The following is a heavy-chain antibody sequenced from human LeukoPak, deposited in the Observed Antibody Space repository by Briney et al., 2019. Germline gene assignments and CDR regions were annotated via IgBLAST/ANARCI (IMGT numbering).Heavy chain of an antibody. CDR3: AKDGQLVLFPRY. J-gene: IGHJ4*02. Sequence: PGGSLRLSCAASGFTFSSYAMYWVRQAPGKGLEWVSGIFGSGGSTHYADSVKGRFTISRDNSKNTLYLQMNSLRAEDTAVYYCAKDGQLVLFPRYWGQGTLVTVSS. CDR2: IFGSGGST. CDR1: GFTFSSYA. V-gene: IGHV3-23*01. D-gene: IGHD6-13*01.